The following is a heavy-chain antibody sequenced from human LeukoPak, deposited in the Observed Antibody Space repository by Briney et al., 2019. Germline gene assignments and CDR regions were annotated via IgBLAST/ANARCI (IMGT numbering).Heavy chain of an antibody. CDR1: GFTFSSYA. D-gene: IGHD1-1*01. CDR2: IRGSGERT. J-gene: IGHJ4*02. CDR3: AKGSSGTTMSDDY. Sequence: GRSLRLSCAASGFTFSSYAMSWVRQAPGKGLEWVSGIRGSGERTYSADSVKGRFTISRDNSKNTLYLQMNSLRAKDTAVYYCAKGSSGTTMSDDYWGQGTLVIVSS. V-gene: IGHV3-23*01.